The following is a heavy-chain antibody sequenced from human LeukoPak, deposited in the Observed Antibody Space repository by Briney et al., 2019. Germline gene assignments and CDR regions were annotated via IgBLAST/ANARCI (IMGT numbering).Heavy chain of an antibody. CDR2: ISSSGSTI. J-gene: IGHJ4*02. CDR3: ARDGLVHTFDY. CDR1: GFTFRDYY. V-gene: IGHV3-11*01. D-gene: IGHD6-19*01. Sequence: GGSLRLSCAASGFTFRDYYMSWIRQAPGKGLEWVSYISSSGSTIYYADSEKGRFTISRDNAKNSLYLQMNSLRAEDTAVYYCARDGLVHTFDYWGQGTLVTVSS.